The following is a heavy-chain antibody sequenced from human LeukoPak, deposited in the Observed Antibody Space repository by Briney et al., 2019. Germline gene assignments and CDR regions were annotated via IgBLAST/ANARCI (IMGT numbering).Heavy chain of an antibody. D-gene: IGHD4-17*01. V-gene: IGHV1-69*13. CDR3: ARAATVTLTDAFDI. J-gene: IGHJ3*02. CDR1: GGTFSSYA. Sequence: PVKVSCKASGGTFSSYAISWVRQAPGQGLEWMGGIIPIFGTANYAQKFQGRVTITADESTSTAYMELSSLRSEDTAVYYCARAATVTLTDAFDIWGQGTMVTVSS. CDR2: IIPIFGTA.